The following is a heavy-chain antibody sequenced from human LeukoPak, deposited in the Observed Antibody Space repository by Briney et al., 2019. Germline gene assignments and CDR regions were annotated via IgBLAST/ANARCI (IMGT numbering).Heavy chain of an antibody. J-gene: IGHJ5*02. CDR2: INPNSGGT. Sequence: SVKVSCKASGYTFTGYYIHWVRQAPGQGLEWMGWINPNSGGTNYAQKFQGRVTMTRDTSISTAYMELSRLRSDDTAVYCCARVLAAAGGFDPWGQGTLVTVSS. CDR1: GYTFTGYY. CDR3: ARVLAAAGGFDP. D-gene: IGHD6-13*01. V-gene: IGHV1-2*02.